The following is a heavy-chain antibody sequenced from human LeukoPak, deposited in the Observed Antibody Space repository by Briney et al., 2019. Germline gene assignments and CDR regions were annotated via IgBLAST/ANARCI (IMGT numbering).Heavy chain of an antibody. V-gene: IGHV3-23*01. CDR3: ATYRQVLLPFES. D-gene: IGHD2-8*02. CDR1: GFTFSTFA. J-gene: IGHJ4*02. Sequence: LPGGSLRLPCAASGFTFSTFAMIWVRQPPGKGLEWVSSIFPSGGEIHYADSVRGRFTISRDNSKSTLSLQMNSLRVEDTAIYYCATYRQVLLPFESWGQGTLVTVSS. CDR2: IFPSGGEI.